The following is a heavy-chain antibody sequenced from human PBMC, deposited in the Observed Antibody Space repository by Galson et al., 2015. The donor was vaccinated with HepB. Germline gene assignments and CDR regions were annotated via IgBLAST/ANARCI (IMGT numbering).Heavy chain of an antibody. Sequence: SLRLSCAAYDFTFSNAWFNWVRQAPGKGLEWVGRITSNVDGGTIDYVEPVKDRFTISRADSKNTLFLQMTSLKAEDTAVYYCATGYFDFWSGTRGSFDLGGRGTLVTVSS. J-gene: IGHJ2*01. CDR3: ATGYFDFWSGTRGSFDL. D-gene: IGHD3-3*01. V-gene: IGHV3-15*07. CDR1: DFTFSNAW. CDR2: ITSNVDGGTI.